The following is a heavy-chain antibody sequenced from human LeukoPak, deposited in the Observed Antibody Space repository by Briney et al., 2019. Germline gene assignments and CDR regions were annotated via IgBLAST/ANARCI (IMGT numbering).Heavy chain of an antibody. CDR3: AKDFQYYDSSGYLDY. J-gene: IGHJ4*02. Sequence: PGGSLRLSCAASGFTFSSYDMSWVRQAPGKGLEWVSGISWNSGSIGYADSVKGRFTISRDNAKNSLYLQMNSLRAEDTALYYCAKDFQYYDSSGYLDYWGQGTLVTVSS. CDR2: ISWNSGSI. CDR1: GFTFSSYD. D-gene: IGHD3-22*01. V-gene: IGHV3-9*01.